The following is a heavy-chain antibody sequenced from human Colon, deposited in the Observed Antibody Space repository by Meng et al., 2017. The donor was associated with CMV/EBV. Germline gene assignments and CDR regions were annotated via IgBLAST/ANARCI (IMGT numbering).Heavy chain of an antibody. CDR2: IITILSKP. CDR1: TYTTYT. Sequence: TYTTYTIGWVGQATEKGLEWMGGIITILSKPNNTQRYEGKVTINADNSTSRAYMELSGLRSEDTAVYYCAGARGGRGEEATTARWFDPWGQGTLVTVSS. J-gene: IGHJ5*02. CDR3: AGARGGRGEEATTARWFDP. V-gene: IGHV1-69*02. D-gene: IGHD1-26*01.